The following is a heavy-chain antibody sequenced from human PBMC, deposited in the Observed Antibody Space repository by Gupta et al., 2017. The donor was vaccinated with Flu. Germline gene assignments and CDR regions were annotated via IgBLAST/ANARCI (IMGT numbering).Heavy chain of an antibody. Sequence: QVQLVQSGPEVKKHGALVKVSCKASGYTFTGYYMHLVRQAPGQGLGWMGWINPNSGGTNHAQKFQGRVTKTKDTSISTAYMELSRLKSDDTAGYYCARRVYYYDSSGYSLNYWGQGTLVTGSS. D-gene: IGHD3-22*01. V-gene: IGHV1-2*02. CDR1: GYTFTGYY. CDR2: INPNSGGT. CDR3: ARRVYYYDSSGYSLNY. J-gene: IGHJ4*02.